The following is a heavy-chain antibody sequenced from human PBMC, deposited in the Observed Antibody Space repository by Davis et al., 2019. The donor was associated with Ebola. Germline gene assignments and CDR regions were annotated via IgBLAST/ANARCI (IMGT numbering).Heavy chain of an antibody. CDR3: ARLWQTFEY. Sequence: SVKVSCKASGGTFSSYTISWVRQAPGQGLEWMGRIIPILGIANYAQRFQDRVTMTTDTSTSTAYMELRSLRSDDTAVYYCARLWQTFEYWGQGTLVTVSS. V-gene: IGHV1-69*02. CDR1: GGTFSSYT. CDR2: IIPILGIA. J-gene: IGHJ4*02.